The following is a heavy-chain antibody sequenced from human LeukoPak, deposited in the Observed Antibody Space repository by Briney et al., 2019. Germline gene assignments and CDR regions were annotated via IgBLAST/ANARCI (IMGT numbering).Heavy chain of an antibody. D-gene: IGHD6-19*01. J-gene: IGHJ4*02. Sequence: GGSLRLSCAASGFTFSSYATSWVRQAPGKGLEWDSAISGSGGSTYYADFVKGRFTISRDNSKNTLYLQMNSLRAEDTAVYSKGGGSGWYWEEYWGQGTLVTVSS. CDR1: GFTFSSYA. V-gene: IGHV3-23*01. CDR3: GGGSGWYWEEY. CDR2: ISGSGGST.